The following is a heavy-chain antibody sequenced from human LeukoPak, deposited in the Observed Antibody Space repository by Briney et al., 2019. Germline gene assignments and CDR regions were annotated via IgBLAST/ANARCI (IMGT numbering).Heavy chain of an antibody. CDR3: ARQAVGVEATIPSCVYY. J-gene: IGHJ4*02. CDR1: VGSISRSSYY. V-gene: IGHV4-39*01. Sequence: PSETLSLTCTLSVGSISRSSYYWGWIRQPPGKGLEWNGSIYYSGSTYYNPSLKSRVTISVDTSKNQFSLKLSSVTAADTPVYNCARQAVGVEATIPSCVYYWGQGTLVTVSS. D-gene: IGHD5-12*01. CDR2: IYYSGST.